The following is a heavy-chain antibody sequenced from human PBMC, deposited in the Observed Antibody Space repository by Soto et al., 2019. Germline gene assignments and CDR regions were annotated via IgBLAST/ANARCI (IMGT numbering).Heavy chain of an antibody. J-gene: IGHJ4*02. CDR3: AKNRGLQYYFDY. CDR1: GFTFDSYA. V-gene: IGHV3-23*01. Sequence: EVQLLESGGGLVQPGGSLRLSCAASGFTFDSYAMNWVRQAPGKGLEWVSTISGSGGNTYYADSVKGRFTISRDNSKNMMYLQMNSLRAEDTAVYYCAKNRGLQYYFDYWGQGTLVTVSS. CDR2: ISGSGGNT.